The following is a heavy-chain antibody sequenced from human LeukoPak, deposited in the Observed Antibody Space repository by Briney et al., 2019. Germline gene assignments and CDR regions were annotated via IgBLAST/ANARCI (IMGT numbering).Heavy chain of an antibody. J-gene: IGHJ4*02. Sequence: GGSLRLSCAASGFTFDDYGMSWVRQAPGKGLEWVSGINRNGGSTGYADSVKGRLTISRDNAKNSLYRQMNSLRAEDTALYYCVRGFRGGPFDYWGQGPLVTVSS. CDR2: INRNGGST. CDR1: GFTFDDYG. V-gene: IGHV3-20*04. CDR3: VRGFRGGPFDY. D-gene: IGHD3-10*01.